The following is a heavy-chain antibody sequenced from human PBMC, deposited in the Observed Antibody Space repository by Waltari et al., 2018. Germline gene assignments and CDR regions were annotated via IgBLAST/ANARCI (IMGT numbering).Heavy chain of an antibody. CDR1: GFTFSSYA. J-gene: IGHJ4*02. Sequence: QVQLVESGGGVVQPGRSLRLSCAASGFTFSSYAMHWVRQAPGQGLEWVAVISYDGSNKYYADSVKGRFTISRDNSKNTLYLQMNSLRAEDTAVYYCARGPPDYYSSGLGIYFDYWGQGTLVTVSS. D-gene: IGHD6-19*01. CDR2: ISYDGSNK. CDR3: ARGPPDYYSSGLGIYFDY. V-gene: IGHV3-30-3*01.